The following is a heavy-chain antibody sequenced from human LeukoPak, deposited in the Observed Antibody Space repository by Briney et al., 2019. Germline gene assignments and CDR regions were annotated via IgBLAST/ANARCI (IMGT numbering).Heavy chain of an antibody. D-gene: IGHD3-22*01. CDR1: GYTFTSYY. J-gene: IGHJ4*02. Sequence: GASVKVSCKASGYTFTSYYMHWVRQAPGQGLEWMGIINPSGGSTTYSQRFQGRVTMTRDMSTSIVYMELSSLRSEDTAVYICWSAGGGYYSDSSGYYYFGQGTLVTVSS. CDR3: WSAGGGYYSDSSGYYY. CDR2: INPSGGST. V-gene: IGHV1-46*01.